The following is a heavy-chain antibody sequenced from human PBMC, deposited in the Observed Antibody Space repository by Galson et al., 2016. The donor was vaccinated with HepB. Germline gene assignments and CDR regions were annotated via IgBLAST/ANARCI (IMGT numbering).Heavy chain of an antibody. CDR3: ARADGRFCSGHSCPFDY. CDR1: GASISSGDHF. J-gene: IGHJ4*02. Sequence: LSLTCTVSGASISSGDHFWSWIRQSPGKGLEWIGYVYYTGTTYYNPSLKSPATISVDTSKNHYSLKLSSVTAADTAVYYCARADGRFCSGHSCPFDYWGQGTLVTASS. D-gene: IGHD2-15*01. V-gene: IGHV4-30-4*01. CDR2: VYYTGTT.